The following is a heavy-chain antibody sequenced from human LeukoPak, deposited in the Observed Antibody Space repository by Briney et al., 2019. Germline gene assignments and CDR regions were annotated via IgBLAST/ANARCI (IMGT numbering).Heavy chain of an antibody. CDR1: GFTVSSNY. Sequence: PGGSLRLSCAASGFTVSSNYMSWVRQAPGKGLEWVSVIYSGGSTYYADSVKGRFTISRDNSKNTLYLQMSSLRAEDTAVYYCARDMLSGYSGDYWGQGTLVTVSS. V-gene: IGHV3-66*01. D-gene: IGHD5-18*01. CDR3: ARDMLSGYSGDY. J-gene: IGHJ4*02. CDR2: IYSGGST.